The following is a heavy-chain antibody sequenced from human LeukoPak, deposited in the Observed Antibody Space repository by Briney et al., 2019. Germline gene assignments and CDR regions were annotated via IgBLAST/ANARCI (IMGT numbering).Heavy chain of an antibody. J-gene: IGHJ2*01. Sequence: GRSPRLSCAGSGFTFSTYAMHWVRQAPGRGLGWVEVISSDGTKKYYADSVKGRFTISRDNSKDMLYLQMNSLRVDDTAVYYCARDPNSGYDMVWYLDLWGRGTLVTVSS. V-gene: IGHV3-30-3*01. CDR1: GFTFSTYA. D-gene: IGHD5-12*01. CDR3: ARDPNSGYDMVWYLDL. CDR2: ISSDGTKK.